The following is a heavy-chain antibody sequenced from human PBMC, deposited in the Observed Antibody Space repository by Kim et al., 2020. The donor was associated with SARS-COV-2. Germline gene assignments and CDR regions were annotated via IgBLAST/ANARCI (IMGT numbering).Heavy chain of an antibody. V-gene: IGHV1-3*01. Sequence: FQGRVTITRDTSASTAYMELSSLRSEDTAVYYCARDTHYSSSWYDWFDPWGQGTLVTVSS. J-gene: IGHJ5*02. D-gene: IGHD6-13*01. CDR3: ARDTHYSSSWYDWFDP.